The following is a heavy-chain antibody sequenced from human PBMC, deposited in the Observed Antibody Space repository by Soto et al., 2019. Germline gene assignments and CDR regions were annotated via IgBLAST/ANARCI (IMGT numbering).Heavy chain of an antibody. CDR1: GGSISNFY. J-gene: IGHJ5*02. V-gene: IGHV4-59*01. Sequence: SETLSLTCTVSGGSISNFYWSWIRQPPGKGLEWIGYVDYSGTANYNPSLKSRVSISVDTSKNQFSLRLRSVTAADTAVYYCARLVPTIGSWFDPWGQGILVTVSS. CDR3: ARLVPTIGSWFDP. CDR2: VDYSGTA. D-gene: IGHD5-12*01.